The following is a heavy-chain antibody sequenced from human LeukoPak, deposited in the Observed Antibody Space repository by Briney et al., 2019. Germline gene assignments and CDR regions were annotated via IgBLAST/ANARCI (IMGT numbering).Heavy chain of an antibody. Sequence: GGSLRLSCAASGFTFSSYGMHWVRQAPGKGLEWVAVQSNEGINKYYADSVKGRFTIYRDNSKNTLYLQMNSLRAEDTAVYYCAKDLVYLGYCSSTSCYAYAIDIWGQGTMVTVSS. D-gene: IGHD2-2*01. J-gene: IGHJ3*02. V-gene: IGHV3-30*18. CDR1: GFTFSSYG. CDR2: QSNEGINK. CDR3: AKDLVYLGYCSSTSCYAYAIDI.